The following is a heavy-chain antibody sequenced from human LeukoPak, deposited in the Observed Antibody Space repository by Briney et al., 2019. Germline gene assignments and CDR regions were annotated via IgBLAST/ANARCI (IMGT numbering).Heavy chain of an antibody. V-gene: IGHV3-7*01. CDR2: IYLDGSRA. CDR3: GRAGPVTKDHFMDV. CDR1: GFTFSDYY. D-gene: IGHD2-2*01. J-gene: IGHJ6*03. Sequence: GGSLRLSCAVSGFTFSDYYMSWIRQAPGKGLEWVANIYLDGSRAYYVDSVKGRFTISRDNAKNSLFLQMNSLSAEDTAVYYCGRAGPVTKDHFMDVWGKGTTVTVSS.